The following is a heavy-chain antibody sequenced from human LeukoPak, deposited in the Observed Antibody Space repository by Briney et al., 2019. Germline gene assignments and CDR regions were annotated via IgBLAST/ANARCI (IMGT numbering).Heavy chain of an antibody. D-gene: IGHD1-20*01. CDR3: ARDWGGNWNDLPRGVGDY. V-gene: IGHV1-46*01. J-gene: IGHJ4*02. CDR1: GYTFTSYY. Sequence: ASVKVSCKASGYTFTSYYMHWVRQAPGQGLEWMGIINPSGGSTSYAQKFQGRVTMTRDTSTSTVYMELSSLRSEDTAVYYCARDWGGNWNDLPRGVGDYWGQGTLVTVSS. CDR2: INPSGGST.